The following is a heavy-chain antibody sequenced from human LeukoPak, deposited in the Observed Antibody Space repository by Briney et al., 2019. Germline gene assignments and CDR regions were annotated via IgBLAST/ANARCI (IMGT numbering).Heavy chain of an antibody. CDR1: GYSISSGYY. D-gene: IGHD1-26*01. V-gene: IGHV4-38-2*02. J-gene: IGHJ4*02. CDR2: IYYSGST. Sequence: PSETLSLTCTVSGYSISSGYYWGWIRQPPGKGLEWIGSIYYSGSTYYNPSLKSRVTISVDTSKNQFSLKLSSVTAADTAVYYCARGSIVGASEFDYWGQGTLVTVSS. CDR3: ARGSIVGASEFDY.